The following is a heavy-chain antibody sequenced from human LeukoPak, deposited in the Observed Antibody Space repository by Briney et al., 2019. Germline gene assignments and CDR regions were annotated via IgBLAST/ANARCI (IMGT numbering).Heavy chain of an antibody. CDR1: GGSISSYY. Sequence: PSETLSLTCNVSGGSISSYYYHWIRQAPGKGLEWIGYMYYSGGTNYSPSLQSRVTISIGTSKGQFSLKLTSVTAADTAVYYCARGLGSGQYSSGWLVYWGQGTLVTVSS. V-gene: IGHV4-59*01. J-gene: IGHJ4*02. D-gene: IGHD6-19*01. CDR3: ARGLGSGQYSSGWLVY. CDR2: MYYSGGT.